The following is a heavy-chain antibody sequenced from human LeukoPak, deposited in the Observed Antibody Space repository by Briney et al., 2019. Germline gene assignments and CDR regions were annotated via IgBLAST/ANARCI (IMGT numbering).Heavy chain of an antibody. CDR3: TTAPNYYYDSSGYYARLTDAFDI. CDR1: GFTFTNAW. V-gene: IGHV3-15*01. Sequence: GGSLRLSCAASGFTFTNAWMSWVRQAPGRGLEWVGHIKSKTNGGTTDYAAPVKGRFTISRDDSKNTLFLQMNSLKTEDTAVYYCTTAPNYYYDSSGYYARLTDAFDIWGQGTMVTVSS. CDR2: IKSKTNGGTT. J-gene: IGHJ3*02. D-gene: IGHD3-22*01.